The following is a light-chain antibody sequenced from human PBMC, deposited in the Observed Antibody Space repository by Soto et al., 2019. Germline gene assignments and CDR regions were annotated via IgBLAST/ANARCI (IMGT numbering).Light chain of an antibody. CDR2: GAS. CDR1: QSVSNVY. J-gene: IGKJ1*01. V-gene: IGKV3D-15*01. CDR3: QQNKNCPRT. Sequence: EIVLTKSPGTLSVSPGERATLSCRASQSVSNVYLAWYQQQPVQAHRPLIYGASTRSTGIPARFSGSGSGTELTLTISSQQSQDFAVYYCQQNKNCPRTIGKRTKVDIK.